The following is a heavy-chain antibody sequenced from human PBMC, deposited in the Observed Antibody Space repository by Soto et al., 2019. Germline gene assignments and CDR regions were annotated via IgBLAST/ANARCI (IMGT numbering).Heavy chain of an antibody. CDR2: IYYSGST. CDR1: GGSISSYY. J-gene: IGHJ4*02. V-gene: IGHV4-59*01. D-gene: IGHD5-12*01. Sequence: LTCTVSGGSISSYYWSWIRQPPGKGLEWIGYIYYSGSTNYNPSLKSRVTISVDTSKNQFSLKLSSVTAADTAVYYCARALNGYNYRYFDYWGQGTLVTVSS. CDR3: ARALNGYNYRYFDY.